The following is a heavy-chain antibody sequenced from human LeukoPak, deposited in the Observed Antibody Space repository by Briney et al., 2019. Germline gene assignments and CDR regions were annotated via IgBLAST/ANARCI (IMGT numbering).Heavy chain of an antibody. CDR1: GGSISSSNW. V-gene: IGHV4-4*02. Sequence: SGTLSLTCAVSGGSISSSNWWSWVRQPPGKGLEWIGEIYHSGSTNYNPSLKSRVTISVDKSKNQFSLKLSSVTAADTAVYYCAREDVVVTEVGAVDYWGQGTLVTVSS. J-gene: IGHJ4*02. CDR2: IYHSGST. CDR3: AREDVVVTEVGAVDY. D-gene: IGHD3-22*01.